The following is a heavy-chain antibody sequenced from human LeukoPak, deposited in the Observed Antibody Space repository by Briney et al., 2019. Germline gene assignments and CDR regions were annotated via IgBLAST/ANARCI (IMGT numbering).Heavy chain of an antibody. J-gene: IGHJ4*02. CDR2: ISSTSTFI. D-gene: IGHD2-15*01. CDR1: GFTFSTYT. V-gene: IGHV3-21*01. CDR3: AREVVLDY. Sequence: GGSLRLSCATSGFTFSTYTMNWVRQAPGKGLEWVSGISSTSTFISYADSVQGRFTISRDNAKNSLYLQMNSLRAEDTAVYYCAREVVLDYWGQGTLVTVSS.